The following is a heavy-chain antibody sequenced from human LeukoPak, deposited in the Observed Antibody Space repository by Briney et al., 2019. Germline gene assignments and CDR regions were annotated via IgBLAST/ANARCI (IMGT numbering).Heavy chain of an antibody. CDR1: AFTFSNYA. CDR3: VKPLGSAGYGYYFDY. CDR2: ITSNGGST. D-gene: IGHD5-12*01. Sequence: GGSRRLSCSASAFTFSNYAMHWVRQAPGKGLEYVSAITSNGGSTYYADSVKGRFTISRDNSKNTLYLQMSSLRVEDTALYYCVKPLGSAGYGYYFDYWGQGTLVTVSS. J-gene: IGHJ4*02. V-gene: IGHV3-64D*08.